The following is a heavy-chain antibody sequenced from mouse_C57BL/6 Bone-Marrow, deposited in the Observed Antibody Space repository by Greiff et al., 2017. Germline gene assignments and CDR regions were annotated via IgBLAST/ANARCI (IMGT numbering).Heavy chain of an antibody. V-gene: IGHV5-6*01. CDR3: ERRGDYGELLYGMDF. Sequence: EVQGVESGGDLVKPGGSLKLSCAASGFTFSSYGMSWVRQTPDKRLEWVATISSGGSYTYYPDSVKGRFTISRDNAKNTLYLQMSSLKSEDTAMYYWERRGDYGELLYGMDFWGRGPAVTVTS. CDR2: ISSGGSYT. CDR1: GFTFSSYG. D-gene: IGHD2-4*01. J-gene: IGHJ4*01.